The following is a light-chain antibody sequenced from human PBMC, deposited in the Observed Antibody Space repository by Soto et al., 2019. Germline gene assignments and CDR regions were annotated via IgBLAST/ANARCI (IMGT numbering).Light chain of an antibody. Sequence: EIVLTQSPGTLSLSPGERATLSCRASQSVTKSFAWYQQKPGQAPRLLIYGASSRATVIPDRFSGSGSGTDFTLTISRLEPEDFAIYYCQQYGGSPRTFGQGTKVE. CDR1: QSVTKS. CDR3: QQYGGSPRT. J-gene: IGKJ1*01. CDR2: GAS. V-gene: IGKV3-20*01.